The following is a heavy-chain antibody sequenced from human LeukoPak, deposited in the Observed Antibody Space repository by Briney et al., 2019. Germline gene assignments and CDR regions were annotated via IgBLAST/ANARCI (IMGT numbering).Heavy chain of an antibody. J-gene: IGHJ3*02. CDR1: GDSVSSNSAA. V-gene: IGHV6-1*01. Sequence: SPTLSLTCAISGDSVSSNSAAWNWLRQSPSRGPEWLGRTYYRSKWYNDYAVSVKSRITINPDTSKNQFSLQLNSVTPEDTAVYYCARKRGYDSDAFDIWGQGTMVTVSS. D-gene: IGHD5-12*01. CDR3: ARKRGYDSDAFDI. CDR2: TYYRSKWYN.